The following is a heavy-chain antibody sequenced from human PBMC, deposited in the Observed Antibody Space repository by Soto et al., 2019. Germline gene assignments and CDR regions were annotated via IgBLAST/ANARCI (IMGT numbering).Heavy chain of an antibody. CDR3: AKDREYYDSSGYKSPFDY. CDR1: GFTFSSYG. J-gene: IGHJ4*02. V-gene: IGHV3-30*18. CDR2: ISYDGSNK. D-gene: IGHD3-22*01. Sequence: GGSLRLSCAASGFTFSSYGMHWVRQAPGKGLEWVAVISYDGSNKYYADSVKGRFTISRDNSKNTLYLQMNSLRAEDTAVYYCAKDREYYDSSGYKSPFDYWGQGTLVTVSS.